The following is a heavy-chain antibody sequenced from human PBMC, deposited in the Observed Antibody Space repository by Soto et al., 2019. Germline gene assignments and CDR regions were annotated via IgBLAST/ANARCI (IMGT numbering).Heavy chain of an antibody. CDR3: ARGKKTQYRIAAAGKGGSSGWHYPEFDY. D-gene: IGHD6-13*01. V-gene: IGHV4-34*01. CDR2: INHSGST. Sequence: SETLSLTCAVYGGSFSGYYWSWIRQPPGKGLEWIGEINHSGSTNYNPSLKSRVTISVDTSKNQFSLKLSSVTAADTAVYYCARGKKTQYRIAAAGKGGSSGWHYPEFDYWGQGTLVTVSS. J-gene: IGHJ4*02. CDR1: GGSFSGYY.